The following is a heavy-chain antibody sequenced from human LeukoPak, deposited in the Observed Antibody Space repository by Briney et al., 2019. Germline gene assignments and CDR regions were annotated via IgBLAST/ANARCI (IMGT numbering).Heavy chain of an antibody. Sequence: SETLSLTCTVSGGSISSYYWSWIRQPPGKGLEWIGYIYYSGSTNYNPSLKSRITISVDTSKNQFSLKLSPVTAADTAVYYCARGGPYYYYYYMDVWGKGTTVTVSS. CDR2: IYYSGST. V-gene: IGHV4-59*01. CDR1: GGSISSYY. J-gene: IGHJ6*03. CDR3: ARGGPYYYYYYMDV. D-gene: IGHD3-10*01.